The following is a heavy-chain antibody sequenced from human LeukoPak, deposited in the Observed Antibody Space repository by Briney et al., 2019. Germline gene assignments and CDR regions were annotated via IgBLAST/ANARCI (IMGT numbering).Heavy chain of an antibody. Sequence: GGSLRLSCVASGITFSSYAMTWVRQAPGKGLEWLSGISGSGGTTYYADSVKGRFTISRDNSKNTLSLQMNSLRAADTAVYYCGKVVWTVSGPTDYWGQGTLVAVSS. CDR3: GKVVWTVSGPTDY. CDR1: GITFSSYA. CDR2: ISGSGGTT. D-gene: IGHD1-1*01. V-gene: IGHV3-23*01. J-gene: IGHJ4*02.